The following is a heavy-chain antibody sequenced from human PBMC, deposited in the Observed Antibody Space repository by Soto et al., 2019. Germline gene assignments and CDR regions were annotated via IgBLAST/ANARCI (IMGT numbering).Heavy chain of an antibody. V-gene: IGHV4-59*01. D-gene: IGHD3-10*01. Sequence: LSLTCNVSGGSFSPNYWSWIRQPPGKGLEWVGYIYYGGTTSYNPSLKSRVTISLETSKNQVVLTMANMDPVDTATYYCAHRLMGRPFYSMDVWGQGTTVTVSS. CDR3: AHRLMGRPFYSMDV. CDR1: GGSFSPNY. CDR2: IYYGGTT. J-gene: IGHJ6*02.